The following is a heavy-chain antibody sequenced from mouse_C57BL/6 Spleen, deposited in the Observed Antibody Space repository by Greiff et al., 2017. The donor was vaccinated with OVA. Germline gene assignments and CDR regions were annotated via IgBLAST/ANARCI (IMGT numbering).Heavy chain of an antibody. CDR1: GFTFSSYT. CDR3: ARHEDYDDFDV. D-gene: IGHD2-4*01. Sequence: EVNVVESGGGLVKPGGSLKLSCAASGFTFSSYTMSWVRQTPEKRLEWVATISGGGGNTYYPDSVKGRFTISRDNAKNTLYLQMSSLRSEDTALYYCARHEDYDDFDVWGTGTTVTVAS. J-gene: IGHJ1*03. V-gene: IGHV5-9*01. CDR2: ISGGGGNT.